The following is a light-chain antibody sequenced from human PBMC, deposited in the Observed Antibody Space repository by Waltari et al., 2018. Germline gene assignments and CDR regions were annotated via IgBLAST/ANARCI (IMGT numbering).Light chain of an antibody. J-gene: IGKJ1*01. Sequence: IQVTQSPSTLSASVGDRVTITCRASQSIVVLFAWYQQKPGKAPRLLIYQASYLESGVPSRFSGSASGTAFTLTISSLQADDFATYYCLQYNSYPWTFGQGTTVEIK. CDR1: QSIVVL. V-gene: IGKV1-5*03. CDR3: LQYNSYPWT. CDR2: QAS.